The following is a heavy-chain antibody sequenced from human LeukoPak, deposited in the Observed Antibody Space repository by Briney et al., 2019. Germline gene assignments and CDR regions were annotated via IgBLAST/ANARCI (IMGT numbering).Heavy chain of an antibody. J-gene: IGHJ3*02. Sequence: PGGSLRLSCAASGFSFSNYGMNWVRQAPGKGLEWVAIISSDGRTQIYADSVKGRFTISRDNLKNTLNLQMNYLEAEDTAVYYCAKEEGWGVNSFDMWGQGTMVTVSS. CDR2: ISSDGRTQ. V-gene: IGHV3-30*18. CDR1: GFSFSNYG. CDR3: AKEEGWGVNSFDM. D-gene: IGHD1-26*01.